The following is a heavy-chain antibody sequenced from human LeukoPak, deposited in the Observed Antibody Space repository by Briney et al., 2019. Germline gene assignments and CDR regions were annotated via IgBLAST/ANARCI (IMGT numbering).Heavy chain of an antibody. CDR3: ARGVVAGTESRWFDP. Sequence: SETLSLTCAVYGGSFSGYYWSWIRQPPGKGLEWIGEINHSGSTSYNPSLKSRVTISVDTSKNQFSLKLSSVTAADTAVYYCARGVVAGTESRWFDPWGQGTLVTVSS. J-gene: IGHJ5*02. CDR2: INHSGST. V-gene: IGHV4-34*01. CDR1: GGSFSGYY. D-gene: IGHD6-19*01.